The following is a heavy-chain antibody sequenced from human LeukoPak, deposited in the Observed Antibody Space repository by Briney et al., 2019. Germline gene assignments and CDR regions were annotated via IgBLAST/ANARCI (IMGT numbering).Heavy chain of an antibody. D-gene: IGHD2-15*01. V-gene: IGHV1-2*02. Sequence: ASVKVSCKASGYTXTGYYMHWVRQAPGQGLEWMGWINPNSGGTNYAQKFQGRVTMTRDTSISTAYMELSRLRSDDTAVYYCARDRPTVVVVAATFGFDPWGQGTLVTVSS. CDR2: INPNSGGT. CDR3: ARDRPTVVVVAATFGFDP. J-gene: IGHJ5*02. CDR1: GYTXTGYY.